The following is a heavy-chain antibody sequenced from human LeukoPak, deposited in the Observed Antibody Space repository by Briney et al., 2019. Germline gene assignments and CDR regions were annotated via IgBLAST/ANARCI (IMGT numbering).Heavy chain of an antibody. D-gene: IGHD1-7*01. CDR3: AGSPRNYWANYYYYMDV. CDR2: MNPNSGNT. V-gene: IGHV1-8*01. Sequence: ASVKVSCKASGYTFTSYDINWVRQATGQGLEWMGWMNPNSGNTGYAQKFQGRVTMTRNTSISTAYMELSSLRSEDTAVYYCAGSPRNYWANYYYYMDVWGKGTTVTVSS. J-gene: IGHJ6*03. CDR1: GYTFTSYD.